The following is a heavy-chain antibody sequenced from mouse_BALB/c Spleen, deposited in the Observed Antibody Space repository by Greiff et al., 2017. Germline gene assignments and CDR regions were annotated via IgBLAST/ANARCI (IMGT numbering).Heavy chain of an antibody. Sequence: DVKLVESGGGLVQPGGSRKLSCAASGFTFSSFGMHWVRQAPEKGLEWVAYISSGSSTIYYADTVKGRFTISRDNPKNTLFLQMNSLRSEDTAMYYCARANYGSIYRWYFDVWGAGNTVTGSS. V-gene: IGHV5-17*02. CDR1: GFTFSSFG. D-gene: IGHD1-1*01. CDR2: ISSGSSTI. J-gene: IGHJ1*01. CDR3: ARANYGSIYRWYFDV.